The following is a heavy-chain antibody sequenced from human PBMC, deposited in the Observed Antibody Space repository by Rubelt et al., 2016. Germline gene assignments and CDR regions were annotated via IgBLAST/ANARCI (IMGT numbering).Heavy chain of an antibody. CDR2: INAGSGNT. CDR1: GYTFGNYA. Sequence: QVYLVQSGAEVKKPGASVKVSCKASGYTFGNYAIHWVRQAPGQRLEWMGWINAGSGNTKYLPAFTGGCTLGRETSGSTAYMELSRLSCEDTGVYYGARWRGRSSGERLDVWGRGTTVTVSS. CDR3: ARWRGRSSGERLDV. V-gene: IGHV1-3*01. D-gene: IGHD6-6*01. J-gene: IGHJ6*02.